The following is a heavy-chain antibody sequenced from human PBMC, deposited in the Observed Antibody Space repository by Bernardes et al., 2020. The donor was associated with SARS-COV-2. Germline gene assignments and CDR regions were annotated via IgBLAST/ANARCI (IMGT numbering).Heavy chain of an antibody. CDR3: ATGGGAARGYYYYGMDV. CDR2: ISSSSSTI. CDR1: GFTFSSYS. D-gene: IGHD3-16*01. J-gene: IGHJ6*02. Sequence: GGSLRLSCAASGFTFSSYSMNWVRQAPGKGLEWVSYISSSSSTIYYADSVKGRFTISRDNAKNSLYLQMNSLRDEDTAVYYCATGGGAARGYYYYGMDVWGQGTTVTVSS. V-gene: IGHV3-48*02.